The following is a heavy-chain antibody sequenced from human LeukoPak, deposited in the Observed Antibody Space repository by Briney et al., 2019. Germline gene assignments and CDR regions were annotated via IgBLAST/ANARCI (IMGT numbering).Heavy chain of an antibody. CDR2: TSSDGSSK. CDR3: ARGDLPHNTIDY. J-gene: IGHJ4*02. CDR1: KFTFSTFA. Sequence: PGGSLRLSCAASKFTFSTFAMHWVRQAPGKGLEWVALTSSDGSSKYYTDSVKGRFTISRDNSKNTLYLQMNSLRAEDTAVYYCARGDLPHNTIDYWGPGTLVTVSS. D-gene: IGHD1-1*01. V-gene: IGHV3-30-3*01.